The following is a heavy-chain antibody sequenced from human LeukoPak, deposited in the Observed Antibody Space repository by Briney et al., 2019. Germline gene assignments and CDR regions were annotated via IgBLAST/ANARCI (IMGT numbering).Heavy chain of an antibody. D-gene: IGHD6-6*01. Sequence: GSLRLSCAASGFTFSNYDMHWVRQATGKGLEWVSAISTAGDTYCPGSVKGRFTISRENAKNSLYLQMNSLRAEDTAVYYCAREYSSSTGKASDYWGQGSLVTVSS. CDR3: AREYSSSTGKASDY. J-gene: IGHJ4*02. V-gene: IGHV3-13*01. CDR1: GFTFSNYD. CDR2: ISTAGDT.